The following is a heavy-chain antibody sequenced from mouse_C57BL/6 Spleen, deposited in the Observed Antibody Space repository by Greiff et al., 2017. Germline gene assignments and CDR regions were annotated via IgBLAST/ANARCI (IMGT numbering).Heavy chain of an antibody. V-gene: IGHV1-39*01. J-gene: IGHJ1*03. Sequence: VQLQQSGPELVKPGASVKISCKASGYSFTDYNMNWVKQSNGQSLEWIGVINPNYGTTSYNQKFKGKATLTVDQSSSTAYMQLNSLTSEDSAVYDCARGGGTRRYFEVWGTGTTVTVSS. CDR2: INPNYGTT. D-gene: IGHD3-1*01. CDR3: ARGGGTRRYFEV. CDR1: GYSFTDYN.